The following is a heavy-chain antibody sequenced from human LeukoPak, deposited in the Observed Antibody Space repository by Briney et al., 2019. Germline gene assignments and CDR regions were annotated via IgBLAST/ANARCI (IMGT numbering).Heavy chain of an antibody. Sequence: PSETLSLTCTVSGGSLGGYYWSWIRQTPGKGLEYIGYIYPTGNTNGNTNYNPSLKSRVTISVDTSKNQFSLNLTSVTAADTAKYYCARLQWLVRSWFDPWGQGTLAIVSS. V-gene: IGHV4-4*08. CDR2: IYPTGNT. CDR1: GGSLGGYY. D-gene: IGHD6-19*01. J-gene: IGHJ5*02. CDR3: ARLQWLVRSWFDP.